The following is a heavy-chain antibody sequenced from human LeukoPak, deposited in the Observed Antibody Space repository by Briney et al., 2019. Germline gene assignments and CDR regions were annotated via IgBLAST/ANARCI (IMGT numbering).Heavy chain of an antibody. CDR3: ARGRVEMATIDFDY. V-gene: IGHV4-59*08. CDR2: IYYSGST. D-gene: IGHD5-24*01. CDR1: GGSISSYY. J-gene: IGHJ4*02. Sequence: SETLSLTCTVSGGSISSYYWSWIRQPPGKGLEWIGYIYYSGSTNYNPSLKSRVTISVDTSKNQFSLKLSSVTAADTAMYFCARGRVEMATIDFDYWGQGTLVPVSS.